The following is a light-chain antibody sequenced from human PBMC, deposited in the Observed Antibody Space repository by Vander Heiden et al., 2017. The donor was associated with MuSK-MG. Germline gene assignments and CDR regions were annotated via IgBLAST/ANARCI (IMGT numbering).Light chain of an antibody. CDR1: QSLFHSDNSKDF. CDR3: QQYLSAPLT. Sequence: DIVMTQSPDSLSVSLGGRATINCKASQSLFHSDNSKDFLAWYHQKPGQPPKLLMSWASTRESGVPDRFSGSGSGTDFTLTISKMVAVYYCQQYLSAPLTFGHGTRVDIK. CDR2: WAS. V-gene: IGKV4-1*01. J-gene: IGKJ3*01.